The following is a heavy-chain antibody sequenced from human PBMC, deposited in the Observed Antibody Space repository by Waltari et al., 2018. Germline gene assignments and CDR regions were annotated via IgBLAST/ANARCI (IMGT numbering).Heavy chain of an antibody. V-gene: IGHV3-49*04. CDR3: TRDYDFWSGYPLLDY. CDR1: GFNLGDHA. Sequence: EVQLLESGGGLVQPGRSLTLPCFTSGFNLGDHAMSWVRQAPGKGLEWVGYIRTKTYGGTTEYAASVKGRFTISRDDSKTIAYLQMSSLKIEDTAVYYCTRDYDFWSGYPLLDYWGQGTLVTVSS. J-gene: IGHJ4*02. D-gene: IGHD3-3*01. CDR2: IRTKTYGGTT.